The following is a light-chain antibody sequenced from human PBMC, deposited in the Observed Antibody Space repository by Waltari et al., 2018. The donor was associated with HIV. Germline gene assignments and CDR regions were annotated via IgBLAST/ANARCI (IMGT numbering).Light chain of an antibody. V-gene: IGLV2-14*01. Sequence: QSALTQPASVSGSPGQSITIPCTGSSSDIGVSDFVSWYQFRPGEAPSLIIFEVNGRPSDTSDRFSGSKSGNTASLTISAIQTEDEADYYCSSYSTGATLVLLGGGTKLTVL. CDR2: EVN. CDR3: SSYSTGATLVL. CDR1: SSDIGVSDF. J-gene: IGLJ2*01.